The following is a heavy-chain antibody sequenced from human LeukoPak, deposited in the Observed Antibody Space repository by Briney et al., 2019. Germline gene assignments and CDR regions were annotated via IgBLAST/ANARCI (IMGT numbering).Heavy chain of an antibody. CDR3: ARVVKSEGSPSFFDC. J-gene: IGHJ4*02. V-gene: IGHV3-7*04. D-gene: IGHD1-26*01. Sequence: GGSLRLSCAASGFTFSSYWIRFVRPAPRNRLELVANIKNHGSEKNYVYSVKGRFTISRDNAKYSLYLQMNRLRAEDTAVYYCARVVKSEGSPSFFDCGGQGTLVTVSS. CDR2: IKNHGSEK. CDR1: GFTFSSYW.